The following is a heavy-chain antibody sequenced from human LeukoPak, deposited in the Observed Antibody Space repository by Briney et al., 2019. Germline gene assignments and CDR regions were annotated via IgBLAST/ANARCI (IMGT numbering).Heavy chain of an antibody. Sequence: GGSLRLSCAASGFTFSSYAMSRVRQAPGKGLEWVSTFRGVGSTTYYADSVKGRFTISRDNSKNTLSLQMNSLRAEDTAVYYCAKHYGSGTYSFDYWDQGTLVTVSS. CDR2: FRGVGSTT. CDR3: AKHYGSGTYSFDY. V-gene: IGHV3-23*01. D-gene: IGHD3-10*01. CDR1: GFTFSSYA. J-gene: IGHJ4*02.